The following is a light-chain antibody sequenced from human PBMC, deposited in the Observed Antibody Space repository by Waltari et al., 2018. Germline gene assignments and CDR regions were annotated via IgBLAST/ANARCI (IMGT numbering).Light chain of an antibody. CDR2: GAS. Sequence: DIEMTQSPSSLSASVGDRVTITCRACEGISNFLAWYQQKPGKVPKLLIYGASTLQSSVPSRFSGSGSATDFTLTISSLQPEDVATYYCQKYNSAPWTFGQGTKVEIK. V-gene: IGKV1-27*01. CDR3: QKYNSAPWT. J-gene: IGKJ1*01. CDR1: EGISNF.